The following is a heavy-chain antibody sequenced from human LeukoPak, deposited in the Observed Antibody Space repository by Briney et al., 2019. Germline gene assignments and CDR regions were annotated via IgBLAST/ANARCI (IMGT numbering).Heavy chain of an antibody. CDR2: ISGSGGST. CDR1: GFTFSSYA. CDR3: AKDVDGGGYPTYYFDH. D-gene: IGHD3-22*01. Sequence: GGSPRLSCVGSGFTFSSYAMSWVRQAPGKGLEWVSVISGSGGSTNHADSVKGRFTISRDNSKNTLYLQTNSLRAEDTAVYYCAKDVDGGGYPTYYFDHWGQGTLLTVSS. V-gene: IGHV3-23*01. J-gene: IGHJ4*02.